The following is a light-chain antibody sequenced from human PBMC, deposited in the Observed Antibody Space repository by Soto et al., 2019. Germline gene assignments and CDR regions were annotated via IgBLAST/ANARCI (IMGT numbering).Light chain of an antibody. Sequence: EIVLTQSPGTLSLSPGERATLSCRASQSVSSNYLAWYQQKPGQAPRLLIYGASSRATGIPDRFSGSGSGTGFTLTHRRMEPEDFAVYYCQHYGRSAYTFGQGTTLEIK. CDR1: QSVSSNY. CDR3: QHYGRSAYT. J-gene: IGKJ2*01. V-gene: IGKV3-20*01. CDR2: GAS.